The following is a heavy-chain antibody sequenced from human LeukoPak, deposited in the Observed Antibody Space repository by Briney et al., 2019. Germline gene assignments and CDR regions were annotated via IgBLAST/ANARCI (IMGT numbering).Heavy chain of an antibody. CDR3: ARDGYSSGWYDYYYMDV. D-gene: IGHD6-19*01. CDR1: GFTFSSYW. J-gene: IGHJ6*03. Sequence: EGSLRLSCAASGFTFSSYWMHWVHQAPGKGLVWVSRINSDGSSTSYADSVKGRFTISRDNAKNTLYLQMNSLRAEDTAVYYCARDGYSSGWYDYYYMDVWGKGTTVTISS. V-gene: IGHV3-74*01. CDR2: INSDGSST.